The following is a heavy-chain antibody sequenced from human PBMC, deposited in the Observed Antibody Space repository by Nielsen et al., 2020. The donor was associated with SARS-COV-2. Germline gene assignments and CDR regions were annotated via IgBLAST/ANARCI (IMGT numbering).Heavy chain of an antibody. J-gene: IGHJ6*02. CDR3: TRDPGYYHGMDV. V-gene: IGHV6-1*01. CDR1: GDSVSSSSVA. CDR2: IYYRSRWFY. Sequence: SETLSLTCVISGDSVSSSSVAWNWIRRSPSRGLEWLGRIYYRSRWFYEYSPSVRRRITIDPDTSKNQFSLQLNSVTSEDTAMYYCTRDPGYYHGMDVWGQGTTVTVSS.